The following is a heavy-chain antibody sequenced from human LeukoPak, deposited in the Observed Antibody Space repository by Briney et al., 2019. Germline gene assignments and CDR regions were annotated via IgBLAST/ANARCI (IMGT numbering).Heavy chain of an antibody. CDR1: GYTFTSYY. V-gene: IGHV1-46*01. CDR3: ASEYYDFWSGLRPHDAFDI. D-gene: IGHD3-3*01. CDR2: INPSGGST. J-gene: IGHJ3*02. Sequence: GASVKVSCKASGYTFTSYYMHWVRQAPGQGLEWMGIINPSGGSTSYAQKFQGRVTMTRDTSTSTVYMELSSLRSEDTAVYYCASEYYDFWSGLRPHDAFDILGQGTMVTVSS.